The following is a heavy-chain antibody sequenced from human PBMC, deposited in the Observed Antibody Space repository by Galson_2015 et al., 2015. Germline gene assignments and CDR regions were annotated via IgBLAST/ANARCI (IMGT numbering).Heavy chain of an antibody. J-gene: IGHJ1*01. CDR1: GFTLSNHY. CDR2: SAKKRGAYIT. V-gene: IGHV3-72*01. Sequence: SLRLSCAASGFTLSNHYMDWVRQAPGKGQEWVGRSAKKRGAYITEYAASVKGRFTISREDSPDSLYLQMHSLKTEDTAVYYCVRDQWVFARGRIEYLQHWGQGTLVAVSS. D-gene: IGHD3-3*02. CDR3: VRDQWVFARGRIEYLQH.